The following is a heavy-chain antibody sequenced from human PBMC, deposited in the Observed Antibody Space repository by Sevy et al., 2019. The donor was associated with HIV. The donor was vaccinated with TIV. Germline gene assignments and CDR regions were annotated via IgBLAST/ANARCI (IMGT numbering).Heavy chain of an antibody. J-gene: IGHJ3*02. Sequence: GGSLRLSCAASGFTFSSYAMSWVRQAPGKGLEWVSAISGSGGSTYYADSVKGRFTISRDNSKNTLYLQMNSLRAEDTAVYYCAKEGIAAAGTTGTGAFDIWGQGTMVAVSS. CDR2: ISGSGGST. CDR3: AKEGIAAAGTTGTGAFDI. D-gene: IGHD6-13*01. CDR1: GFTFSSYA. V-gene: IGHV3-23*01.